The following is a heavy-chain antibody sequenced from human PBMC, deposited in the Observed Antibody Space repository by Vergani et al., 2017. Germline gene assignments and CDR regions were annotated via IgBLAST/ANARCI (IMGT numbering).Heavy chain of an antibody. J-gene: IGHJ4*02. CDR3: AKDNVPGYYDSSGYCDY. Sequence: QVQLVESGGGVVQPGRSLRLSCAASGFTFSNYGMHWVRQAPGKGLEWVAVISYDGSNKYYADSVKGRFTISRDNSKNTLYLQMNSLRAEDTAVYYCAKDNVPGYYDSSGYCDYWGQGTLVTVSS. CDR2: ISYDGSNK. D-gene: IGHD3-22*01. V-gene: IGHV3-30*18. CDR1: GFTFSNYG.